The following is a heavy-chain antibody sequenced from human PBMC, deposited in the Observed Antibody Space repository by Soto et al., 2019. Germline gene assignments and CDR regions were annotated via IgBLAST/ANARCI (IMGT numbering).Heavy chain of an antibody. Sequence: QITLKESGPTLVKPTQTLTLTCTFSGFSLRTRGVAVGWFRQPPGKALEWLALIYWDEDKWYSPSLKSRLTVADDTSKHQVVLTLTHVDPVDTATYYCAHRPRGYASYFDYWGQGLLVTVSS. CDR1: GFSLRTRGVA. CDR3: AHRPRGYASYFDY. CDR2: IYWDEDK. D-gene: IGHD5-12*01. J-gene: IGHJ4*02. V-gene: IGHV2-5*02.